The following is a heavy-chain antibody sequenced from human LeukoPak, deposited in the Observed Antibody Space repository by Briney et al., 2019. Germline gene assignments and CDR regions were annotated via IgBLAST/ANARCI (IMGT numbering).Heavy chain of an antibody. J-gene: IGHJ3*02. Sequence: GGALRLSCADSGFTFSSYGMRWVREAPGRGVGGGSALSGSGGSTYSADSAKGRFTISRDNSKNTLYLHMNTLRAEDTALYYCAKESPALGAFDIWGQGTMVTVSS. CDR2: LSGSGGST. CDR3: AKESPALGAFDI. D-gene: IGHD2-15*01. CDR1: GFTFSSYG. V-gene: IGHV3-23*01.